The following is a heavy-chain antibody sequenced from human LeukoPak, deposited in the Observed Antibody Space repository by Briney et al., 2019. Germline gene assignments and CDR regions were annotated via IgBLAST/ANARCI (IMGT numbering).Heavy chain of an antibody. J-gene: IGHJ4*02. D-gene: IGHD6-6*01. Sequence: ASVKVSCKASGYTFTGYYMHWVRQAPGQGLEWMGWINPNSGGTNYAQKFQGGVTMTRDTSISTAYMELSRLRSDDTAVYYCARARPPKKYSSSLGYWGQGTLVTVSS. CDR2: INPNSGGT. V-gene: IGHV1-2*02. CDR1: GYTFTGYY. CDR3: ARARPPKKYSSSLGY.